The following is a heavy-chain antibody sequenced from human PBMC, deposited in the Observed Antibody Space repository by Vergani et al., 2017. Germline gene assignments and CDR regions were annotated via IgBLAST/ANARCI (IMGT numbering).Heavy chain of an antibody. Sequence: QLVESGGGWVQPGGSLRLSCAASGFTFSSYAMSWVRQAPGKGLEWVSAISGSGGSTYYADSVKGRFTISRDNSKNTLYLQMNSLRAEDTAVYYCAKDLSYSSSYYYYMDVWGKGTTVTVSS. V-gene: IGHV3-23*04. D-gene: IGHD6-6*01. J-gene: IGHJ6*03. CDR1: GFTFSSYA. CDR2: ISGSGGST. CDR3: AKDLSYSSSYYYYMDV.